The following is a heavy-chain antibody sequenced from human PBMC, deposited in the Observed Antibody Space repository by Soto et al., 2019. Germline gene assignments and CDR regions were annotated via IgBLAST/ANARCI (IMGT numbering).Heavy chain of an antibody. Sequence: QITLKESGPTLVKPTQTLTLTCTFSGFSLSTSGVGVGWIRQPPGKALEWLALIYWNDDKRYSPSLKSRLTITQDTSKNQVVLTMTNMDPVDTATYYCAHSVEMATIFDYWGQGTLVTVSS. CDR2: IYWNDDK. D-gene: IGHD5-12*01. CDR1: GFSLSTSGVG. J-gene: IGHJ4*02. V-gene: IGHV2-5*01. CDR3: AHSVEMATIFDY.